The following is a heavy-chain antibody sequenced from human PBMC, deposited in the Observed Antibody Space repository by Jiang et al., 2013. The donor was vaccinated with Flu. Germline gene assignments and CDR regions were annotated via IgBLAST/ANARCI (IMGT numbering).Heavy chain of an antibody. D-gene: IGHD3-22*01. CDR2: ISAYNGNT. CDR1: GYTFTSYG. CDR3: ARDSLPRTYYYDSSGYYPNWFDP. V-gene: IGHV1-18*04. J-gene: IGHJ5*02. Sequence: SGAEVKKPGASVKVSCTASGYTFTSYGISWVRQAPGQGLEWMGWISAYNGNTNYAQKLQGRVTMTTDTSTSTAYMELRSLRSDDTAVYYCARDSLPRTYYYDSSGYYPNWFDPWGQGTLV.